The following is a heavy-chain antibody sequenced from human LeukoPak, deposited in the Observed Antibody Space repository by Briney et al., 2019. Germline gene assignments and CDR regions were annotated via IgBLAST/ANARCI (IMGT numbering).Heavy chain of an antibody. D-gene: IGHD2-2*02. CDR1: GFTFSSYA. CDR3: ARGLIPRRRYCSSTSCYTASANTPFPDY. Sequence: GGSLRLSCAASGFTFSSYAMSWVRQAPGKGLEWVSAISGSGGSTYYADSVKGRFTISRDNSKNTLYLQMNSLRAEDTAVYYCARGLIPRRRYCSSTSCYTASANTPFPDYWGQGTLVTVSS. J-gene: IGHJ4*02. V-gene: IGHV3-23*01. CDR2: ISGSGGST.